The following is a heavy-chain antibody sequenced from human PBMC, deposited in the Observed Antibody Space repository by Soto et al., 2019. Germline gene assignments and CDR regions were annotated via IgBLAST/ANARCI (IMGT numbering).Heavy chain of an antibody. CDR2: IWYDGSNK. D-gene: IGHD2-2*01. V-gene: IGHV3-33*01. CDR1: GVTFSSYG. Sequence: GGSLRLSCAASGVTFSSYGMRWVRQAPGKGLEWVAVIWYDGSNKYYADSVKGRFTISRDNSKNTLYLQMNSLRAEDTAVYYCARDPCSSTSCYSDWFDPWGQGTLVTVSS. J-gene: IGHJ5*02. CDR3: ARDPCSSTSCYSDWFDP.